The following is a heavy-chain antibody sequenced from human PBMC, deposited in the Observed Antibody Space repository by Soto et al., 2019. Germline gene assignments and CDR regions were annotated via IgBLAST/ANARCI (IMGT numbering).Heavy chain of an antibody. V-gene: IGHV1-3*01. CDR1: GYTFTSYA. J-gene: IGHJ4*02. D-gene: IGHD3-16*02. CDR3: ARVDYDYIWGSYRSGYYFDY. Sequence: ASVKVSCKASGYTFTSYAMHWVRRAPGQRLEWMGWINAGNGNTKYSQKFQGRVTITRDTSASTAYMELSSLRSEDTAVYYCARVDYDYIWGSYRSGYYFDYWGQGTLVTVSS. CDR2: INAGNGNT.